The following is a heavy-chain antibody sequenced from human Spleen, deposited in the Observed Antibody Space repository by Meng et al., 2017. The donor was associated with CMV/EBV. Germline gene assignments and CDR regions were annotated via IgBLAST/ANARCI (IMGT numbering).Heavy chain of an antibody. CDR2: ISYDGGYK. D-gene: IGHD3-10*01. J-gene: IGHJ6*02. CDR1: GFTFSNYA. CDR3: VRGGHHYYYYGMDV. Sequence: GGSLRLSCAASGFTFSNYAMHWVRQAPGKGLEWVAVISYDGGYKYYADSAKGRFTISRDNFKNTVYLQMNSLTTEDTAVYYCVRGGHHYYYYGMDVWGQGTTVTVSS. V-gene: IGHV3-30*04.